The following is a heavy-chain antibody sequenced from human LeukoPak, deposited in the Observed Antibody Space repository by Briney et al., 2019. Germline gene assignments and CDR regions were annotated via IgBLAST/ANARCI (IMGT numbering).Heavy chain of an antibody. CDR1: GFTFSSYS. J-gene: IGHJ4*02. V-gene: IGHV3-21*01. CDR3: ASNARLSRGYSYGTDY. CDR2: ISSSSSYI. D-gene: IGHD5-18*01. Sequence: KPGGSLRLSCAASGFTFSSYSMNWVRQAPGKGLEWVSSISSSSSYIYYADSVKGRFTISRDNAKNSLYLQMNSLRAEDTAVYYCASNARLSRGYSYGTDYWGQGTLVTVSS.